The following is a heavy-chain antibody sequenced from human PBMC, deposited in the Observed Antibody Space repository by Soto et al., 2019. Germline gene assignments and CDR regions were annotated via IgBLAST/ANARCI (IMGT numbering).Heavy chain of an antibody. CDR3: AGLGYCSGADCRGNR. V-gene: IGHV4-4*02. CDR2: IYQSGST. Sequence: SETLSLTCAVSGGSVRSNNWWTWVRQPPGQGLEWIGEIYQSGSTNYYPPLKSRVTISVDKFKNQFSLKLTSVTAADTAVYFCAGLGYCSGADCRGNRWGQGILVTASS. D-gene: IGHD2-8*02. CDR1: GGSVRSNNW. J-gene: IGHJ4*01.